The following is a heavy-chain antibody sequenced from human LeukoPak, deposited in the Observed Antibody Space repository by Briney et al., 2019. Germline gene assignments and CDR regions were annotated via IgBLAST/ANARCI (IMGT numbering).Heavy chain of an antibody. CDR1: AGSISSYD. CDR2: SCYSGSA. V-gene: IGHV4-59*08. CDR3: ARLRDGPWSSGWGYFDY. D-gene: IGHD6-19*01. Sequence: SETLSLTGTVSAGSISSYDWRWMRRPPGSGLARIGYSCYSGSANYNPSLKSPVTISVDTSKNQFSPKLSSVTAADTAVYYCARLRDGPWSSGWGYFDYWGQGTLVTVSS. J-gene: IGHJ4*02.